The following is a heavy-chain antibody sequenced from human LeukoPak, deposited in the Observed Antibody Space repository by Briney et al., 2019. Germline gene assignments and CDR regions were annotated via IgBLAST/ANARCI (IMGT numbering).Heavy chain of an antibody. J-gene: IGHJ4*02. Sequence: GGSLRLSCSASGFTLNTYWMHWVRQVPGKGLVWVSRINGDGTYLNYADSVKGRFTISRHNGKNTVYLQMNSLRVDDTAVYYCARDANWAVNDYWGQGTLVTVSA. CDR3: ARDANWAVNDY. CDR1: GFTLNTYW. D-gene: IGHD3-16*01. CDR2: INGDGTYL. V-gene: IGHV3-74*01.